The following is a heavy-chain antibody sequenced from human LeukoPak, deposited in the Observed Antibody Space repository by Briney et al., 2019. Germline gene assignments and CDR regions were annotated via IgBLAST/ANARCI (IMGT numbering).Heavy chain of an antibody. D-gene: IGHD3-10*01. J-gene: IGHJ4*02. V-gene: IGHV4-34*01. CDR2: MNHSGST. CDR3: ARGLITMVRGGKSPHFDY. CDR1: GGSFSGYY. Sequence: SETLSLTCAVYGGSFSGYYWSWIGQPPGKGLEWIGEMNHSGSTKYNPSLKSRVTISVDTSKNQFSLKLSSVTAADTAVYYCARGLITMVRGGKSPHFDYGGQGTLVTVSS.